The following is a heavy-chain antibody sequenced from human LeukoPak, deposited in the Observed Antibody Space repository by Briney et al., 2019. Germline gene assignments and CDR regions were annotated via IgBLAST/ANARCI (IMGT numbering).Heavy chain of an antibody. CDR2: ISSSSSYI. Sequence: GGSLRLSCAASGFTFSSYSMNWVRQAPGKGVEWVSSISSSSSYIYYADSVKGRFTLSRDNANNSLYLQMKSLRAEDTAVYYCARDLVVPAAIWPVERLFAPWGQGTLVTVSS. J-gene: IGHJ5*02. CDR1: GFTFSSYS. CDR3: ARDLVVPAAIWPVERLFAP. V-gene: IGHV3-21*01. D-gene: IGHD2-2*02.